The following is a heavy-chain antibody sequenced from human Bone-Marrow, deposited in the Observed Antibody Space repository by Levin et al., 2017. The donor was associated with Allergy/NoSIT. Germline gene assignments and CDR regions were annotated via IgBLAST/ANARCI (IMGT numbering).Heavy chain of an antibody. CDR2: INWNSRNI. V-gene: IGHV3-9*01. CDR1: GFTFDDYA. Sequence: TGGSLRLSCAASGFTFDDYAMHWVRQAPGKGLEWVSGINWNSRNIEYADSVKGRFTISRDNAKNSLYLQMNSLRAEDTALYYCAKAGPPMYCSSISCYEFDSWGQGTVVTVSS. CDR3: AKAGPPMYCSSISCYEFDS. D-gene: IGHD2-2*01. J-gene: IGHJ4*02.